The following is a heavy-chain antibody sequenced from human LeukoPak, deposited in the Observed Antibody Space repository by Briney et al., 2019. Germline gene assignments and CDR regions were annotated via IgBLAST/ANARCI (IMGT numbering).Heavy chain of an antibody. CDR2: INQGARET. J-gene: IGHJ3*02. CDR3: AKGVVVAAYDAFDI. V-gene: IGHV3-7*03. D-gene: IGHD2-15*01. Sequence: GGSLRLSCEASGFTFGTFWMSWVRQAPGKGLEWVANINQGARETNYVDSVRGRFTIARDDAKNSLYLQMNSLRAEDTAVYYCAKGVVVAAYDAFDIWGQGTMVTVSS. CDR1: GFTFGTFW.